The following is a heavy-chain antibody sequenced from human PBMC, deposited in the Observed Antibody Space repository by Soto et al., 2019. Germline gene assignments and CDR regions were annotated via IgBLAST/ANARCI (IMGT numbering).Heavy chain of an antibody. CDR2: INPSGGST. CDR3: ARNGDYVFYYYGMDV. J-gene: IGHJ6*02. D-gene: IGHD4-17*01. Sequence: QVQLVQSGAEVKKPGASVKVSCKASGYTFTSYYVHWVRQAPGQGLEWMGIINPSGGSTSYAQKFQGRVTMTRDTSTSTVYMELSSLRSEDTAVYYCARNGDYVFYYYGMDVWGQGTTVTVSS. V-gene: IGHV1-46*01. CDR1: GYTFTSYY.